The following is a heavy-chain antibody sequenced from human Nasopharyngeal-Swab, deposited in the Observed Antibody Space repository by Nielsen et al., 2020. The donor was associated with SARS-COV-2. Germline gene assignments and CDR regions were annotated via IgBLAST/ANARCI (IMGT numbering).Heavy chain of an antibody. J-gene: IGHJ6*02. V-gene: IGHV4-34*01. Sequence: VRQCPGKGLDWIGEINHSGSTKYNPSLKSRVNISVDTSKNQFSLKVSSVTAADTAVYYCARGGYYCSSTSCYYYSGYYYGMDVWGQGTTVTVSS. CDR2: INHSGST. CDR3: ARGGYYCSSTSCYYYSGYYYGMDV. D-gene: IGHD2-2*01.